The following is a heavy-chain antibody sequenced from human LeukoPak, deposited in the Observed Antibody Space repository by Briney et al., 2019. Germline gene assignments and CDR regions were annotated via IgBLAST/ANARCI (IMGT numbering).Heavy chain of an antibody. J-gene: IGHJ6*03. Sequence: GGSLRLSCAASGFTFSTYAMSWVRQIPGKGLEWVSYISSSGSAIYYADSVKGRFTISRDNAKNSLYLQMNSLRDEDTAVYYCARDNDYGDYADGYYYMDVWGKGTTVTVSS. CDR2: ISSSGSAI. CDR1: GFTFSTYA. V-gene: IGHV3-48*02. D-gene: IGHD4-17*01. CDR3: ARDNDYGDYADGYYYMDV.